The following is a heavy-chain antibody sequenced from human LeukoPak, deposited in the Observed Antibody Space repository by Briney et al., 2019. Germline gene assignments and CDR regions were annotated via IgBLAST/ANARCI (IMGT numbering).Heavy chain of an antibody. Sequence: SHSLSLTRTVAGRSISTGGYCSSRIREQPGNGLEWLGYIYYSGSTYYKPSLKSRVTISVDTSKNQFSLKLSSVTAADTAVYYCARGGIVVVPAALDAFDIWGQGTMVTVSS. CDR2: IYYSGST. J-gene: IGHJ3*02. D-gene: IGHD2-2*01. CDR1: GRSISTGGYC. CDR3: ARGGIVVVPAALDAFDI. V-gene: IGHV4-31*03.